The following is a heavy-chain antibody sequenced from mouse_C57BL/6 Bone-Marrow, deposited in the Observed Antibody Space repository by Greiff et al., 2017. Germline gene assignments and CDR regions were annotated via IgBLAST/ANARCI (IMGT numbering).Heavy chain of an antibody. J-gene: IGHJ3*01. V-gene: IGHV1-26*01. D-gene: IGHD2-10*02. CDR1: GYTFTDYY. CDR3: ASGYGNYLFAY. Sequence: EVQLQQSGPELVKPGASVKISCKASGYTFTDYYMNWVKQSHGKSLEWIGDINPNNGGTSYNQKFKGKATLTVDKSSSTAYMELRSLTSEDSAVYYCASGYGNYLFAYWGQGTLVTVSA. CDR2: INPNNGGT.